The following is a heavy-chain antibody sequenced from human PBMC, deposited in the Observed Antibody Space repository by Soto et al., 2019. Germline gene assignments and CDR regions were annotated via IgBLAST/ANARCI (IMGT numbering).Heavy chain of an antibody. J-gene: IGHJ4*02. CDR1: GYVFTSFA. CDR2: INTGNGDT. Sequence: QGQLVQSGAEVKKPGALVKVSCKASGYVFTSFAMHWVRQAPGQRLEWMGWINTGNGDTKYAQKFQGRVTITTDTSARTSYLELSSLRSEDTAVYYCARDWGSIEYWGQGTLVTVSP. CDR3: ARDWGSIEY. D-gene: IGHD3-16*01. V-gene: IGHV1-3*04.